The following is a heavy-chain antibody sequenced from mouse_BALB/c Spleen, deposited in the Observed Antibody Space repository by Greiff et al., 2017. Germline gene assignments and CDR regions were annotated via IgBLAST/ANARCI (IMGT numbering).Heavy chain of an antibody. J-gene: IGHJ2*01. CDR3: ARGYLY. D-gene: IGHD2-2*01. V-gene: IGHV1-63*02. CDR1: GYTFTNYW. Sequence: VKLMESGAELVRPGTSVKISCKASGYTFTNYWLGWVKQRPGHGLEWIGDIYPGGGYTNYNEKFKGKATLTADTSSSTAYMQLSSLTSEDSAVYFCARGYLYWGQGTTLTVSS. CDR2: IYPGGGYT.